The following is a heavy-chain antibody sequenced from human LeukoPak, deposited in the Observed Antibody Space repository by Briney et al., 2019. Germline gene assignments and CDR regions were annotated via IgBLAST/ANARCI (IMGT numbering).Heavy chain of an antibody. V-gene: IGHV1-2*04. CDR2: INPNSGGT. CDR3: ARAITIFGVVIIPFDY. D-gene: IGHD3-3*01. Sequence: ASVKVSCKASGYTFTGYYMHWVRQAPGQGLEWMGWINPNSGGTNYAQKFQGWVTMTRDTSISTAYMELSRLRSDDTAVYYCARAITIFGVVIIPFDYWGQGTLVTVSS. J-gene: IGHJ4*02. CDR1: GYTFTGYY.